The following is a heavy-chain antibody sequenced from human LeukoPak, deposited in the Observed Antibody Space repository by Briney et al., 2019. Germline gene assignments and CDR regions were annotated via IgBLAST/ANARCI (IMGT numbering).Heavy chain of an antibody. CDR2: IYYSGST. D-gene: IGHD5-18*01. J-gene: IGHJ4*02. V-gene: IGHV4-59*12. Sequence: PSETLSLTCTVSGGSISSYYWSWIRQPPGKGLEWIGYIYYSGSTNYNPSLKSRATISIDTSKNQLPLRLTSVTAADTAVYYCARGGIQLWLAPKYWGQGTLVTVSS. CDR1: GGSISSYY. CDR3: ARGGIQLWLAPKY.